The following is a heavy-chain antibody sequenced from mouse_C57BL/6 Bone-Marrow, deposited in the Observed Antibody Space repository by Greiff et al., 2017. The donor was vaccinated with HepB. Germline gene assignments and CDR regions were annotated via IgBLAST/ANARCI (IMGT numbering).Heavy chain of an antibody. J-gene: IGHJ1*03. V-gene: IGHV1-81*01. CDR3: ARRRYSNYWYFDV. CDR1: GYTFTSYG. Sequence: QVQLQQSGAELARPGASVKLSCKASGYTFTSYGISWVKQRTGQGLEWIGEIYPRSGNTYYNEKFKGKATLTADKSSSTAYMELRSLTSEDSAVYFCARRRYSNYWYFDVWGTGTTVTVSS. CDR2: IYPRSGNT. D-gene: IGHD2-5*01.